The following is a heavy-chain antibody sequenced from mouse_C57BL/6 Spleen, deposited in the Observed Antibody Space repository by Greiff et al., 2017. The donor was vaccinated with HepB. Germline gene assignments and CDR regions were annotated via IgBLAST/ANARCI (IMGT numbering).Heavy chain of an antibody. Sequence: QVQLQQPGAELVKPGASVKMSCKASGYTFTSYWITWVKQRPGQGLEWIGAIYPGSGSTNYNEKFKSKATLTVDTSSSTAYMQLSSLTSEDSAVYYCARGNYYGSTSFAYWGQGTLVTVSA. CDR1: GYTFTSYW. V-gene: IGHV1-55*01. CDR2: IYPGSGST. CDR3: ARGNYYGSTSFAY. J-gene: IGHJ3*01. D-gene: IGHD1-1*01.